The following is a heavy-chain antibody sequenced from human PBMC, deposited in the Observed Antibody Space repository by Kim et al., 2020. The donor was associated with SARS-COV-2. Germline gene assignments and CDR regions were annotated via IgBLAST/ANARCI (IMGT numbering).Heavy chain of an antibody. CDR2: ISYDGSNK. V-gene: IGHV3-30*18. J-gene: IGHJ6*02. CDR1: GFTFSSYG. Sequence: GGSLRLSCAASGFTFSSYGMHWVRQAPGKGLEWVAVISYDGSNKYYADSVKGRFTISRDNSKNTLYLQMNSLRAEDTAVYYCAKAELRGAYYYYGMDVWGQGTTVTVSS. CDR3: AKAELRGAYYYYGMDV. D-gene: IGHD1-7*01.